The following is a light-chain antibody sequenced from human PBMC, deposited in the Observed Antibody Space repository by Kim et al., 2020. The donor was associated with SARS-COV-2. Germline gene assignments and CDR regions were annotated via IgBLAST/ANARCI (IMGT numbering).Light chain of an antibody. CDR1: QSVSSSY. Sequence: PGERVTLSCRASQSVSSSYLTWYQQKPGQAPRLLIYGASTRATGIPARFSSSGSGTDFTLTISSLQPEDFAVYYCQQDYNLRTFGQGTKLEI. J-gene: IGKJ2*01. V-gene: IGKV3D-7*01. CDR3: QQDYNLRT. CDR2: GAS.